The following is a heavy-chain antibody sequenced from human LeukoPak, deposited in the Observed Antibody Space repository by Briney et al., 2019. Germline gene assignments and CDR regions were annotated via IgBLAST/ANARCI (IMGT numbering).Heavy chain of an antibody. CDR1: GFTFSGFA. J-gene: IGHJ4*02. Sequence: PGGSLRLSCAASGFTFSGFAMHWVRQASGKGLEWVGRIRSKANSYATAYAASVKGRFTISRDDSKNTAYLQMNSLKTEDTAVYYCTRPYCSSTSCYAWNYWGQGTLVTVSS. D-gene: IGHD2-2*01. V-gene: IGHV3-73*01. CDR2: IRSKANSYAT. CDR3: TRPYCSSTSCYAWNY.